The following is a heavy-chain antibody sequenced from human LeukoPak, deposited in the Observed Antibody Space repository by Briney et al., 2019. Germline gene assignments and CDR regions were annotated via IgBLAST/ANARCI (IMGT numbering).Heavy chain of an antibody. V-gene: IGHV4-39*07. Sequence: TPSETLSLTCTVSGGSINTSPYYWGWVRQPPEKGLEWLGSISYSGTAYYNPSFRSRVTVSRDTSKNQFSLNLNSVTAADTAVYYCVRVRTGSISDHWGQGILVIVSS. J-gene: IGHJ4*02. CDR2: ISYSGTA. CDR3: VRVRTGSISDH. D-gene: IGHD2-8*02. CDR1: GGSINTSPYY.